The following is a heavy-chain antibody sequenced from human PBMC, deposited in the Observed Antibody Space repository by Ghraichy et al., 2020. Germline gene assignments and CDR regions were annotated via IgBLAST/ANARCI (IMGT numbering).Heavy chain of an antibody. J-gene: IGHJ4*02. V-gene: IGHV4-34*01. CDR1: GGSFSGYY. CDR2: INHSGST. Sequence: SQTLSLTCAVYGGSFSGYYWSWIRQPPGKGLEWIGEINHSGSTNYNPSLKSRVTISVDTSKNQFSLKLSSVTAADTAVYYCARGGEYSGYDYGRTFDYWGQGTLVTVSS. D-gene: IGHD5-12*01. CDR3: ARGGEYSGYDYGRTFDY.